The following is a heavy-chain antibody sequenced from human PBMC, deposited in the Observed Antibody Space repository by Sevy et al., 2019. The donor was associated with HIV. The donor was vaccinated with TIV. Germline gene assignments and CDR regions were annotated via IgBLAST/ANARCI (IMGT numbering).Heavy chain of an antibody. Sequence: GESLKISCAASGFTFSSYAMHWVRQAPGKGLEWVAVISYDGSNKYYADSVKGRFTISRDNSKNTLYLQMNGLRAEETAGYYCARDQEWVVSLNYFDYWGQGTLVTVSS. J-gene: IGHJ4*02. CDR2: ISYDGSNK. D-gene: IGHD1-26*01. CDR1: GFTFSSYA. V-gene: IGHV3-30-3*01. CDR3: ARDQEWVVSLNYFDY.